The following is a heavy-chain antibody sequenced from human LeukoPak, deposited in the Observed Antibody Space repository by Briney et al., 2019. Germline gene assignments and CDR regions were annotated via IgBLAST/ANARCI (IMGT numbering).Heavy chain of an antibody. CDR2: ISGSGGST. CDR3: AKWGGYYYDSSGYYYGS. D-gene: IGHD3-22*01. J-gene: IGHJ5*02. Sequence: GGSLRLSCAASGFTFSNAWMSWVRQAPGKGLEWVSAISGSGGSTYYADSVKGRFTISRDNSKNTLYLQMNSLRAEDTAVYYCAKWGGYYYDSSGYYYGSWGQGTLVTVSS. CDR1: GFTFSNAW. V-gene: IGHV3-23*01.